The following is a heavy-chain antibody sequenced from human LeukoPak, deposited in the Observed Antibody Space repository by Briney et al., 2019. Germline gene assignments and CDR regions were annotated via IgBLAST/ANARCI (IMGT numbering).Heavy chain of an antibody. D-gene: IGHD5-18*01. CDR3: AKTEDTAMVRENAFDI. Sequence: PGGSLRLSCAASGFTFSSYAMSWVRQAPGKGLEWVSAISGSGGSTYYADSVKGRFTISRDNSKNTLYLQMNSLRAEDTAVYYCAKTEDTAMVRENAFDIWGQGTMVTVSS. V-gene: IGHV3-23*01. CDR2: ISGSGGST. CDR1: GFTFSSYA. J-gene: IGHJ3*02.